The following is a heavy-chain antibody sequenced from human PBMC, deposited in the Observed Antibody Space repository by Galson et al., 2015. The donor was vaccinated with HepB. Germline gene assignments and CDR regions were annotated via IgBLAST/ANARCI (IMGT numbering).Heavy chain of an antibody. CDR3: ARHVAGGGRLNDAFDI. CDR2: MYSSGSA. V-gene: IGHV4-39*01. Sequence: SETLSLTCSVSGDSISASYYWGWVRQPPGKGLEWIGSMYSSGSAYYSASFKSRLTISVDTSRNQFSLRLTSVTAADTAVYYCARHVAGGGRLNDAFDIWGRGTVVIVS. CDR1: GDSISASYY. D-gene: IGHD2-8*02. J-gene: IGHJ3*02.